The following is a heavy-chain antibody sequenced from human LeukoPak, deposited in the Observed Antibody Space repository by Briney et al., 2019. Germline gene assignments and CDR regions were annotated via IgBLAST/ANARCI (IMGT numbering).Heavy chain of an antibody. CDR2: INPNSVGT. CDR3: ARVSRQLERQGSGYEAFDI. CDR1: GYIFTGYY. J-gene: IGHJ3*02. V-gene: IGHV1-2*02. D-gene: IGHD1-1*01. Sequence: GASVKVSCKASGYIFTGYYMHWVRQAPGQGLEWMGWINPNSVGTNYAQKFQGRVTMTRDTSISTAYMELSRLRSDDTAAYYCARVSRQLERQGSGYEAFDIWGQGTMVTVSS.